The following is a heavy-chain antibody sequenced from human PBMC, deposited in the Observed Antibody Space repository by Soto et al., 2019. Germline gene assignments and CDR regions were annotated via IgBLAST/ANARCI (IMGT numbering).Heavy chain of an antibody. V-gene: IGHV4-34*01. CDR3: ARLAATHIAVAAYYFDY. D-gene: IGHD6-19*01. CDR2: INHSGST. J-gene: IGHJ4*02. CDR1: GGSFSGYY. Sequence: QVQLQQWGAGLLKPSETLSLTCAVYGGSFSGYYWSWIRQPPGKGLEWIGEINHSGSTNYNPSLKSRVTISVDTSKNQFSLQLSSVTAADTAVYYCARLAATHIAVAAYYFDYWGQGTLVTVSS.